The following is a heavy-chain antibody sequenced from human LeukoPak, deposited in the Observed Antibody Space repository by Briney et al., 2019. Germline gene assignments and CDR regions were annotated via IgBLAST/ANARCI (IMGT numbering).Heavy chain of an antibody. J-gene: IGHJ3*02. CDR3: AKRARGNYDFWSGYINDAFDI. V-gene: IGHV3-23*01. Sequence: GGSLRLSCAASGFTFSSYAMSWVRQAPGKGLEWVSAISGSGGSTYYADSVKGRFTISRDNSENTLYLQMNSLRAEDTAVYYCAKRARGNYDFWSGYINDAFDIWGQGTMVTVSS. D-gene: IGHD3-3*01. CDR1: GFTFSSYA. CDR2: ISGSGGST.